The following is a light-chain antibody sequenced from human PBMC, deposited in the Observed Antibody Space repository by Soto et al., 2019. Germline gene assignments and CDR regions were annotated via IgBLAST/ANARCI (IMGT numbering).Light chain of an antibody. CDR2: AAS. CDR1: QDISTY. J-gene: IGKJ4*01. CDR3: QNYNSAPPA. Sequence: DIQMTQAPPSLSPSVGDTVTITCRASQDISTYLAWYQQKPGKVPSLLIYAASNLRSGVPSRFSGIGSGTYFTLTISSLQPEDVATYYCQNYNSAPPAFGGGTNVEIK. V-gene: IGKV1-27*01.